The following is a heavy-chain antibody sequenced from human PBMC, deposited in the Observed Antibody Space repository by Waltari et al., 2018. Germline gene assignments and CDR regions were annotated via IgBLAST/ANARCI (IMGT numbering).Heavy chain of an antibody. CDR1: GFTFSSYS. D-gene: IGHD5-18*01. CDR2: ISRSSSYI. J-gene: IGHJ6*02. CDR3: AGDLSDSDYYYDGMDV. V-gene: IGHV3-21*01. Sequence: EVQLVESGGGLVKPGGSLRLSCAASGFTFSSYSMNWVRQAPGKGLEWVSSISRSSSYIYYADSVKGRLTSSRDNGKKALYLQMNSLRAEDTAVYYCAGDLSDSDYYYDGMDVWGQGTTVTVSS.